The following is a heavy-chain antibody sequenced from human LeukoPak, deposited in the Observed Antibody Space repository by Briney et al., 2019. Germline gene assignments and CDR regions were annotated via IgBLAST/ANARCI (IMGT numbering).Heavy chain of an antibody. CDR1: TFTVSSNY. V-gene: IGHV3-53*01. J-gene: IGHJ4*02. CDR2: IYGSGST. CDR3: AKTIVVVPAAGTLDY. D-gene: IGHD2-2*01. Sequence: GGSLRLSCAVSTFTVSSNYMTWVRQAPGKGLGWVSVIYGSGSTHYADSVKGRFTISRDNSKNTLYLQMNNLRAEDTAVYYCAKTIVVVPAAGTLDYWGQGTLVTVSS.